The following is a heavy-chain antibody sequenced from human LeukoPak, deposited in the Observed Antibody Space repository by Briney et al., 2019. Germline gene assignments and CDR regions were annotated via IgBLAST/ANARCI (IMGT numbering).Heavy chain of an antibody. V-gene: IGHV3-23*01. CDR1: GFTFSSYA. Sequence: PGGSLRLSCAASGFTFSSYAMSWVRQAPGKGLEWVSAISGSGGSTYYADSVKGRFTISRDYSKNTLYLQMNSLRAEDTAVYYCAEVEAARPGGHLVGWGQGTLVTVSS. CDR2: ISGSGGST. CDR3: AEVEAARPGGHLVG. J-gene: IGHJ4*02. D-gene: IGHD6-6*01.